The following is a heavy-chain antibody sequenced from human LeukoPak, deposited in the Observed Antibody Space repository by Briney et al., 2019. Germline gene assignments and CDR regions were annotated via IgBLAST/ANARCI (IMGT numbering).Heavy chain of an antibody. J-gene: IGHJ3*02. CDR3: ARDRGEWYSGSESHASDI. D-gene: IGHD1-26*01. CDR2: MYHNGST. V-gene: IGHV4-39*07. CDR1: GGSISSISYY. Sequence: SETLSLTCTVSGGSISSISYYWGWIRQPPGKGLEWIGSMYHNGSTYYNPSLKSRVTISVDTSKNQFSLKLSSVTAADTAVYYCARDRGEWYSGSESHASDIWGQGTMVTVSS.